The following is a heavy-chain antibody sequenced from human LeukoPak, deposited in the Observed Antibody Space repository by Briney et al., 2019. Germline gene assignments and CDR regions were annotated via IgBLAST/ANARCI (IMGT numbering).Heavy chain of an antibody. CDR3: TTDSFWNYFDY. J-gene: IGHJ4*02. Sequence: PGGSLRLSCTASQFSFINAWMSWVRQAPGKGLEWVGRIRTKPDGGTTHYAAPVKGRFTISRDDSKNTLYLHMNSLKTEDTAVYYCTTDSFWNYFDYWGQGTLVTVSS. CDR1: QFSFINAW. D-gene: IGHD1-1*01. CDR2: IRTKPDGGTT. V-gene: IGHV3-15*01.